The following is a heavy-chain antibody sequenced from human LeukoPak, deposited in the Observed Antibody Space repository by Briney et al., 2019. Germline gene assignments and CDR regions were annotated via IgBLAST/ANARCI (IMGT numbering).Heavy chain of an antibody. Sequence: GGSLRRSCAASGFTFSSYNMNWVRQAPGKGLEWVSSISSSSSYIYYADSVKGRFTISRNNAKNSLYLQMNSLRAEDTAVYYCARGGPYCSSTSCYYLGPIYYWGQGTLVTVSS. D-gene: IGHD2-2*01. CDR2: ISSSSSYI. J-gene: IGHJ4*02. CDR1: GFTFSSYN. V-gene: IGHV3-21*01. CDR3: ARGGPYCSSTSCYYLGPIYY.